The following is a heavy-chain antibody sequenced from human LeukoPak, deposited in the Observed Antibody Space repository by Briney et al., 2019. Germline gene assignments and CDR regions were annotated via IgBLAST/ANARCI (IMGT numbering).Heavy chain of an antibody. CDR2: INREGNEK. CDR1: GFVFSSYW. CDR3: ARVGTWELQRVFDF. Sequence: GGSLRLSCATSGFVFSSYWMTWVRQVPGKGLEWVANINREGNEKYYVDSVKGRFTISRDNAKNSVDLQMDSLRVEDTAVYYCARVGTWELQRVFDFWGQGTLVTVSS. D-gene: IGHD4-23*01. J-gene: IGHJ4*02. V-gene: IGHV3-7*01.